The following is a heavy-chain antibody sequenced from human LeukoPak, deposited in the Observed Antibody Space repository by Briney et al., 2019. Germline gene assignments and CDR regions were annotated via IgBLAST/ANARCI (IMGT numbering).Heavy chain of an antibody. D-gene: IGHD3-22*01. CDR1: GGSISSGSYY. CDR3: ARGSDSSGYTAFDY. J-gene: IGHJ4*02. Sequence: PSETLSLTCTVSGGSISSGSYYWSWIRQPAGKGLEWIGRIYTSGSTNYNPSLKSRVTMSVDTSKNQFSLKLSSVTAADTAVYYCARGSDSSGYTAFDYWGQGTLVTVSS. V-gene: IGHV4-61*02. CDR2: IYTSGST.